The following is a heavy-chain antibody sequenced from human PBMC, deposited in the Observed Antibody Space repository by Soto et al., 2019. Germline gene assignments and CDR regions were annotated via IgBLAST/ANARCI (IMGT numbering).Heavy chain of an antibody. Sequence: PGESLKISCKGSGYSFAGYWITWVRQKPGKGLEWMGRIDPSDSQTYYSPSFRGHVTISVTKSITTVFLQWSSLRASDTAMYYCARHIYDLYTGPNFQYYFDSWGQGTPVTVSS. J-gene: IGHJ4*02. CDR2: IDPSDSQT. V-gene: IGHV5-10-1*01. CDR3: ARHIYDLYTGPNFQYYFDS. D-gene: IGHD3-16*01. CDR1: GYSFAGYW.